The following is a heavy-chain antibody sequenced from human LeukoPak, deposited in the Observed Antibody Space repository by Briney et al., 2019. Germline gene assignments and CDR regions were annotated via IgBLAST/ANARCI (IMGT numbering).Heavy chain of an antibody. CDR3: AKDRSYSGYEPLDH. Sequence: GGSLRLSCAASGFTFSDFGMHWVRQAPGKGLESVAVISHDGNSKYSADSVKGRFIISRDNSKNTLYLQMDSLRVEDTAVYYCAKDRSYSGYEPLDHWGQGTLVSVSS. CDR1: GFTFSDFG. CDR2: ISHDGNSK. J-gene: IGHJ4*02. D-gene: IGHD1-26*01. V-gene: IGHV3-30*18.